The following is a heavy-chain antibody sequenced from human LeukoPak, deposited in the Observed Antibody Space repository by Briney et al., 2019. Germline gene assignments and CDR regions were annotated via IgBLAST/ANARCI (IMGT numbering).Heavy chain of an antibody. CDR2: IYYSGST. Sequence: SATLSLTCTVSGGSISSYYWSWIRQHPGKGREWTGYIYYSGSTNYNPSLKSRDTISVDTSKNQFSLKLSSVTAADTAVYYCARGGASSGYFNWFDPWGQGTLVTVSS. V-gene: IGHV4-59*01. J-gene: IGHJ5*02. D-gene: IGHD5-12*01. CDR3: ARGGASSGYFNWFDP. CDR1: GGSISSYY.